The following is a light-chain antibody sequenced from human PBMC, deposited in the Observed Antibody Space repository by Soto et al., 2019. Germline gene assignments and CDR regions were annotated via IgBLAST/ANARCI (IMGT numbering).Light chain of an antibody. V-gene: IGKV3-20*01. Sequence: TETPGTLSFSPGERATLSCRAGQSVSSSYLAWYQQKPGQAPRLLIYGASSRATGIPDRFSGSGSGTDFTLTISRLEPEDFAVYYCQQYGSSPPITFGQGTRLEI. CDR3: QQYGSSPPIT. J-gene: IGKJ5*01. CDR1: QSVSSSY. CDR2: GAS.